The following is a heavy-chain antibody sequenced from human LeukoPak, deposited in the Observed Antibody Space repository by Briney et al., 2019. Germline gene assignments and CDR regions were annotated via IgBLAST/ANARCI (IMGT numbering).Heavy chain of an antibody. CDR2: IYYSGST. CDR1: GAPVNSGSSY. V-gene: IGHV4-61*01. CDR3: ARENRGQTYGSLLDY. J-gene: IGHJ4*02. D-gene: IGHD4-17*01. Sequence: SETLSLTCTVSGAPVNSGSSYWSWIRQPPGKGPEWIGNIYYSGSTHYNPSLKSRVTMSLDTSKNEFSLKLSSLTAADTAMYFCARENRGQTYGSLLDYWGQGTLVTVSS.